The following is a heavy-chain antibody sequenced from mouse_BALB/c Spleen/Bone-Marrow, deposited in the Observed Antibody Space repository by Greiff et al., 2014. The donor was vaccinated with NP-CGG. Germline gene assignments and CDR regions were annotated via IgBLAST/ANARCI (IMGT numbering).Heavy chain of an antibody. Sequence: VQLQQSGPGLVAHSQSLSITCTVSGFSLTSYGVHWVRQPPGKVLEWLGVIWAGGSTNYNSALMSRLSISKDNSKSQVFLKMNSLQTDDTAMYYCARGSYYEGAMDYWGQGTSVTVSS. CDR1: GFSLTSYG. J-gene: IGHJ4*01. CDR2: IWAGGST. V-gene: IGHV2-9*02. D-gene: IGHD1-1*01. CDR3: ARGSYYEGAMDY.